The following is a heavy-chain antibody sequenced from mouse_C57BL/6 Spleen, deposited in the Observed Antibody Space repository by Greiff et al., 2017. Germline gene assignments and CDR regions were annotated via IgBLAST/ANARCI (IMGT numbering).Heavy chain of an antibody. Sequence: VQLVESGAELVRPGASVTLSCKASGYTFTDYEMHWVKQTPVHGLEWIGAIDPETGGTAYNQKFKGKAILTADKSSSTAYMELRSLTSEDSAVYYCTLRTKVDYWGQGTTLTVSS. CDR2: IDPETGGT. V-gene: IGHV1-15*01. J-gene: IGHJ2*01. CDR1: GYTFTDYE. D-gene: IGHD1-3*01. CDR3: TLRTKVDY.